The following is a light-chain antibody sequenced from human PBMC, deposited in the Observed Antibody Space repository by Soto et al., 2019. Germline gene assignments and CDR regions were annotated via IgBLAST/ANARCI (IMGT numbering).Light chain of an antibody. CDR3: QQLFDSPIT. J-gene: IGKJ5*01. Sequence: IQLTQYTAFLSPSIGESVTITRRASQVISTSLAWYQVKPGKAPKLLIYAASTLESGVPSRFSATVSGTEFSLTITSLQPADFATYYCQQLFDSPITFGQGTRLEIK. V-gene: IGKV1-9*01. CDR1: QVISTS. CDR2: AAS.